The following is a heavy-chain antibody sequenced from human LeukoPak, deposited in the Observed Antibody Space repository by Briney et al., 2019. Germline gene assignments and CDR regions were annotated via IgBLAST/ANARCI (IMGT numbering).Heavy chain of an antibody. CDR2: INPSGGTT. J-gene: IGHJ5*02. CDR3: ARVTGGRYCSTTSCYMRGWFDP. Sequence: ASVKVSCKASGYTFTSYHMHWVRQAPGQGLEWMGIINPSGGTTNYAQKFQGRVTITADESTRTAYMELSSLRSEDTAVYYCARVTGGRYCSTTSCYMRGWFDPWGQGTLVTVSS. CDR1: GYTFTSYH. D-gene: IGHD2-2*02. V-gene: IGHV1-46*01.